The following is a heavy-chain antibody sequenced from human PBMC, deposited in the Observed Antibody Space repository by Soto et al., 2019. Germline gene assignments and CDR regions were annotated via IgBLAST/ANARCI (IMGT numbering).Heavy chain of an antibody. J-gene: IGHJ5*02. Sequence: PSETLSLTCVVSSYSISSGFFWAWIRQPPGKGLEWVGSTYHTGDTHYNPSLRSQVSMSVDTSKNQFSLRLTSLTAADTAVYFCARDTNSLDPWGRGILVTVSS. D-gene: IGHD2-8*01. CDR1: SYSISSGFF. V-gene: IGHV4-38-2*02. CDR2: TYHTGDT. CDR3: ARDTNSLDP.